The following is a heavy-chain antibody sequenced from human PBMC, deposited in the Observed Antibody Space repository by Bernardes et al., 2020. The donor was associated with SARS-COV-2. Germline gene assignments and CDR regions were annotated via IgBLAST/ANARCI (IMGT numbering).Heavy chain of an antibody. CDR1: GFTFSDYY. D-gene: IGHD6-13*01. CDR3: ARDMGPHSSSSEGDYYYYGMDV. CDR2: ISSSSSYT. J-gene: IGHJ6*02. Sequence: GGSLRLSCAASGFTFSDYYMSWIRQAPGKGLEWVSYISSSSSYTNYADSVKGRFTISRDNAKNSLYLQMNSLRAEDTAVYYCARDMGPHSSSSEGDYYYYGMDVWGQGTTVTVSS. V-gene: IGHV3-11*06.